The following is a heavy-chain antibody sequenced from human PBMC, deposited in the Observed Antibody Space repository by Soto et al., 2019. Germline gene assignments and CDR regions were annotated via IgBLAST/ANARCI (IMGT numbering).Heavy chain of an antibody. Sequence: QVQLVQSGAEVKKPGSSVKVSCKASGGTFSTYAISWVRQAPGQGLEWVGGIIPIFGTANYAQKFQGRVTITADESTSTAYMALSSLRSEDTAVYYCARAAYSYGTAYLSYYYGMDVWGQGTTVTVSS. CDR1: GGTFSTYA. V-gene: IGHV1-69*01. CDR3: ARAAYSYGTAYLSYYYGMDV. J-gene: IGHJ6*02. CDR2: IIPIFGTA. D-gene: IGHD5-18*01.